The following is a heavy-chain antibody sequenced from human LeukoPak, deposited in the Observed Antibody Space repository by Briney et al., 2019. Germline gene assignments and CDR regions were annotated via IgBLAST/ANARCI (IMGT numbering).Heavy chain of an antibody. D-gene: IGHD4-17*01. Sequence: GEALEISCQGSGYGFTSYWIGWVRPMPGKGVGGKGIIYPGDSDTRYSASFEGQVTISADKSISTAYLQWSSLKASDTAMYYCARLVYYGDHVDYWGQGTLVTVSS. CDR3: ARLVYYGDHVDY. CDR2: IYPGDSDT. J-gene: IGHJ4*02. V-gene: IGHV5-51*01. CDR1: GYGFTSYW.